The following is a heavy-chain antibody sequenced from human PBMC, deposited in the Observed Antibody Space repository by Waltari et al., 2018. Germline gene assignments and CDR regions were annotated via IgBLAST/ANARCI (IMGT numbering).Heavy chain of an antibody. CDR2: IYTSGRT. CDR3: ARALNYYDVPAFDI. V-gene: IGHV4-4*07. CDR1: GGSIRSYS. D-gene: IGHD3-22*01. J-gene: IGHJ3*02. Sequence: QVQLQESGPGLVKPSETVSLTCTVYGGSIRSYSWSWIRAPAGKGLEWIGRIYTSGRTNYNPSLKSRVTMSVDTSKNQFSLKLSSVTAADTAVYYCARALNYYDVPAFDIWGQGTMVTVSS.